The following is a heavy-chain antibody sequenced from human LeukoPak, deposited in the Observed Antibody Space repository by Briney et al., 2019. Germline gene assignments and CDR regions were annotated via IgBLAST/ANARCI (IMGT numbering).Heavy chain of an antibody. Sequence: GGSLRLSCAASGSTFSDYYMSWIRQAPGKGLEWVSYISSSGSTIYYADSVKGRFTISRDNAKNSLYLQMNSLRAEDTAVYYCAREDTAMVTCDYWGQGTLVTVSS. D-gene: IGHD5-18*01. V-gene: IGHV3-11*01. CDR3: AREDTAMVTCDY. J-gene: IGHJ4*02. CDR2: ISSSGSTI. CDR1: GSTFSDYY.